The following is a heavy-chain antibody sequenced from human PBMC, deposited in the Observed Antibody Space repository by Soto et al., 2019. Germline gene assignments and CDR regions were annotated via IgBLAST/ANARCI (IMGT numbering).Heavy chain of an antibody. J-gene: IGHJ4*02. CDR1: GFTFSSYA. CDR3: ATLQDIVVVVAATPCDY. V-gene: IGHV3-23*01. D-gene: IGHD2-15*01. Sequence: EVQLLESGGGLVQPGGSLRLSCAASGFTFSSYAMSWVRQAPGKGLEWVSAISGSGGSTYYADSVKGRFTISRDNSKNTLYLQMNSLRAEDTAVYYCATLQDIVVVVAATPCDYWGQGTLVTVSS. CDR2: ISGSGGST.